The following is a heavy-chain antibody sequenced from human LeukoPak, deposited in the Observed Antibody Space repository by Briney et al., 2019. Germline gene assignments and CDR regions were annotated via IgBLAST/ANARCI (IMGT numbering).Heavy chain of an antibody. CDR2: INPSGGST. CDR3: ARDRSEGYYYDSSGPNWFDP. D-gene: IGHD3-22*01. CDR1: GYAFTSYY. V-gene: IGHV1-46*01. Sequence: GASVAVSCKASGYAFTSYYMHWVRQAPGQGLEWMGIINPSGGSTSYAQKFQGRVTMTRDTSTSTVYMELSSLRSEDTAVYYCARDRSEGYYYDSSGPNWFDPWGQGTLVTVSS. J-gene: IGHJ5*02.